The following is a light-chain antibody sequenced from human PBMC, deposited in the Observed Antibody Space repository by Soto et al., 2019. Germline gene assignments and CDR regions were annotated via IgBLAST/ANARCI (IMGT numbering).Light chain of an antibody. J-gene: IGKJ1*01. V-gene: IGKV1-39*01. CDR2: DAS. CDR3: QQGFSAPPWT. Sequence: DIPMTQSPSSLSASVGDRVTITCRSSQSINNYLNWYQQRPGKAPKLLIYDASSLQSGVPSRFSGSGSGADFTLTISRLQPEDLASFYWQQGFSAPPWTFGQGTKVELK. CDR1: QSINNY.